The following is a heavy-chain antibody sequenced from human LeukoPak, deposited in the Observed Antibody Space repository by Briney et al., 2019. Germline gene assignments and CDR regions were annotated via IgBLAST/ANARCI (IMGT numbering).Heavy chain of an antibody. CDR1: GGSISSISYY. CDR2: IYSSGST. V-gene: IGHV4-39*07. CDR3: ARLKRGFGVVVTAPKPYNWFDP. D-gene: IGHD2-21*02. Sequence: SETLSLTCTVSGGSISSISYYWGWIRQPPGKGLEWIGTIYSSGSTYYNPSLKSRVTISVDTSKNQFSLKLSSVTAADTAVYYCARLKRGFGVVVTAPKPYNWFDPWGQGTLVTVSS. J-gene: IGHJ5*02.